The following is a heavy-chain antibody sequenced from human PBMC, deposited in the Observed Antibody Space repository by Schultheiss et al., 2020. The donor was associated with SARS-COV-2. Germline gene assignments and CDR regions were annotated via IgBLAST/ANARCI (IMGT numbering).Heavy chain of an antibody. CDR1: GYSFTSYW. Sequence: GESLKISCKGSGYSFTSYWIGWVRQMPGKGLEWMGIIYPGDSDTRYSPSFQGQVTISADKSISTAYLQWSSLKASDTAMYYCARKIAGYYYDSSGYYASGYFDYWGQGTLVTVSS. J-gene: IGHJ4*02. V-gene: IGHV5-51*01. CDR3: ARKIAGYYYDSSGYYASGYFDY. D-gene: IGHD3-22*01. CDR2: IYPGDSDT.